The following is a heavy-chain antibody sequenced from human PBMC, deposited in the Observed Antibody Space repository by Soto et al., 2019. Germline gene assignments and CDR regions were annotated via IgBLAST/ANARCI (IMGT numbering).Heavy chain of an antibody. J-gene: IGHJ6*03. Sequence: PSETLSLTCTVSGGSISSSSYYWGWIRQPPGKGLEWIGSIYYSGSTYYNPSLKSRVTISVDTSKNQFSLKLSSVTAADTAVYYWTKRRANITTYYYYYYYMDVWGKGTTVT. D-gene: IGHD3-3*01. CDR2: IYYSGST. CDR3: TKRRANITTYYYYYYYMDV. V-gene: IGHV4-39*03. CDR1: GGSISSSSYY.